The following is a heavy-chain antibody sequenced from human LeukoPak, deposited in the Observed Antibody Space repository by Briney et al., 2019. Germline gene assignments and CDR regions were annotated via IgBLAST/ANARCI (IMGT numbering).Heavy chain of an antibody. Sequence: GGSLRLSCAAPGFTFDDYAMHWVRQAPGKGLEWVSGISWNSGSIGYADSVKGRFTISRDNAKNSLYLQMNSLRAEDTALYYCAKDTGYSGYDLPFDYWGQGTLVTVSS. CDR3: AKDTGYSGYDLPFDY. J-gene: IGHJ4*02. CDR1: GFTFDDYA. V-gene: IGHV3-9*01. CDR2: ISWNSGSI. D-gene: IGHD5-12*01.